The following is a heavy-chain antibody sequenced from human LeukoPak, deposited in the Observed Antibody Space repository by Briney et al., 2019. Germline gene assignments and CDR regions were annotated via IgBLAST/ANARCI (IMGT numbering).Heavy chain of an antibody. CDR3: ASSERYSSSCYGPVDY. D-gene: IGHD6-13*01. CDR1: GFTFSSYA. CDR2: ISGSGGST. V-gene: IGHV3-23*01. J-gene: IGHJ4*02. Sequence: GGSLRLSCAASGFTFSSYAMGWVRQAPGKGLEWVSAISGSGGSTYYADSVKGRFTISRDNSKNTLYLQMNSLRAEDTAVYYCASSERYSSSCYGPVDYWGQGTLVTVSS.